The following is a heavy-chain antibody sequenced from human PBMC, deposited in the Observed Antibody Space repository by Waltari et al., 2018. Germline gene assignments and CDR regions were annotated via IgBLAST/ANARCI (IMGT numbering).Heavy chain of an antibody. D-gene: IGHD1-26*01. CDR2: IYHSGRT. CDR1: GYSISSGYY. J-gene: IGHJ4*02. CDR3: TREEGGATDY. V-gene: IGHV4-38-2*02. Sequence: QVQLQESGPGLVKPSETLSLPCAVPGYSISSGYYWGWIRQPPGKGLEWIGTIYHSGRTFYNPSLKSRVTLSVDTSKNQFSLKLSSVTAADTAVYYCTREEGGATDYWGQGTLVTVSS.